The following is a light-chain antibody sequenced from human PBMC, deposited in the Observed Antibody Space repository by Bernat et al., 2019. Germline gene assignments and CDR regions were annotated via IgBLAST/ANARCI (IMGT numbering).Light chain of an antibody. CDR1: QSISSY. V-gene: IGKV1-33*01. CDR3: QQYDDLPLT. CDR2: DAS. J-gene: IGKJ4*01. Sequence: DIQMTQSPSSLSASVGDRVTITCRASQSISSYLNWYQQKPGKAPKLLIYDASNLETGVPSRFSGSGSETDFTFTISSLQAEDIATYYCQQYDDLPLTFGGGTRVEIK.